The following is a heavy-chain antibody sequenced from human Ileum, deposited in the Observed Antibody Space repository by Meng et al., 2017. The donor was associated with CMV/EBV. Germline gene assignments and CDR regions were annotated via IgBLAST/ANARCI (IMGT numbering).Heavy chain of an antibody. V-gene: IGHV1-18*01. D-gene: IGHD2-8*01. CDR2: ISAYNGNT. J-gene: IGHJ4*02. Sequence: VQRVQSGAGVKKPGPSGNRSFKASGYTFTSYGISWVRQGPAPGLELMGRISAYNGNTNYAQKLQGRVTMTTDTSTSTAYMELRSLVSDDTAVDYCARDAAVLMVYDHFDYWGQGTLVTVSS. CDR1: GYTFTSYG. CDR3: ARDAAVLMVYDHFDY.